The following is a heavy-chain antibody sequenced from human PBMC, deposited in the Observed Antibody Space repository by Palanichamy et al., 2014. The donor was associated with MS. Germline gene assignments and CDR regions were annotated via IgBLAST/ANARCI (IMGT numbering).Heavy chain of an antibody. CDR1: DYYISTGFT. Sequence: HVQLQESGPGLVKPSGTLSLTCLVSDYYISTGFTWAWIRQPPGKGLEWIGSFYHSDSPQYNPSLKSRATISVDTAKNQFSLKLSTVTAADTAVYYCAREGMSGPGLDYWGPGALVTVSS. CDR3: AREGMSGPGLDY. J-gene: IGHJ4*02. D-gene: IGHD3-10*01. CDR2: FYHSDSP. V-gene: IGHV4-38-2*02.